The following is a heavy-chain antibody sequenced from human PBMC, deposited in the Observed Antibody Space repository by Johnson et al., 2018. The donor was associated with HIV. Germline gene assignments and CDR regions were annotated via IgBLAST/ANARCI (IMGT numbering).Heavy chain of an antibody. CDR1: GFTFSSYT. CDR2: ISNDGSNK. CDR3: ARGGGYYYGAGSSRGFDI. J-gene: IGHJ3*02. V-gene: IGHV3-30-3*01. Sequence: QVQLVESGGGLVQPGGSLRLSCATSGFTFSSYTMHWVRQAPGKGLEWVAVISNDGSNKYYAESVKGRVTISRDNSKNTLYLQMDSLRAEDASMYYCARGGGYYYGAGSSRGFDIWGQGTTVTVSS. D-gene: IGHD3-10*01.